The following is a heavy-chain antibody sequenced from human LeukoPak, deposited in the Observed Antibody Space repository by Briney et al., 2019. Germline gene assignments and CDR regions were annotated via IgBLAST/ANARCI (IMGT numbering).Heavy chain of an antibody. J-gene: IGHJ5*02. CDR1: GGSISSYY. CDR3: AREAGTSPVWFGP. V-gene: IGHV4-59*01. D-gene: IGHD6-19*01. CDR2: IYYSGNT. Sequence: SETLSLTCTVSGGSISSYYWSWIRQPPGKGLEWIGYIYYSGNTNYNPSLKGRVTISVDTSKNQFSLKLNSVTAADTAVYYCAREAGTSPVWFGPWGQGTLVTVSS.